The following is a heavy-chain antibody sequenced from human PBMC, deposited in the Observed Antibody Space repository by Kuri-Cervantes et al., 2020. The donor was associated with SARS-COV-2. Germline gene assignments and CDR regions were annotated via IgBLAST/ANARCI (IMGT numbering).Heavy chain of an antibody. Sequence: SQTLSLTCAVYGGSFSGYYWSWIRQPPGKGLEWIGEINHSGSTNYNPSLKSRVTISVDTSKNQFSLKLSSVTAADTAVYYCARDLHCSSTSCYSPWFDPWGQGTLVTVSS. V-gene: IGHV4-34*01. J-gene: IGHJ5*02. D-gene: IGHD2-2*01. CDR3: ARDLHCSSTSCYSPWFDP. CDR1: GGSFSGYY. CDR2: INHSGST.